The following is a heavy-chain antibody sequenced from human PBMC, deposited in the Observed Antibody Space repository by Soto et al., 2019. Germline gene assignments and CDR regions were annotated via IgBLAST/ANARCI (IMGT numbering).Heavy chain of an antibody. D-gene: IGHD2-15*01. CDR2: IKSKADGETK. V-gene: IGHV3-15*01. CDR1: GFTFSHAW. CDR3: CVVKRLDQYSTSGYWFDP. Sequence: GGSLRLSCAASGFTFSHAWMSWVRQAPGRGLEWVGRIKSKADGETKDYGAPVRGRFAISRDDAKDTLYLQMNSLRIEDTAVYYCCVVKRLDQYSTSGYWFDPWGPGTLVTVSS. J-gene: IGHJ5*02.